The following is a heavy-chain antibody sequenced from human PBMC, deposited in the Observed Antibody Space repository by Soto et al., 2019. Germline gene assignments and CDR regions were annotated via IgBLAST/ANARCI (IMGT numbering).Heavy chain of an antibody. CDR3: ARGMGPRGYSYGDS. V-gene: IGHV4-31*03. Sequence: QVQLQESGPGLVKPTQTLSLTCTVSGGSISSGGYYWSWIRQHPGKGLEWIGYIYYSGSTYYNPSLKSRVTISVDTSKNQFSLKLSSVTAADTAVYYCARGMGPRGYSYGDSWGQGTLVTVSS. D-gene: IGHD5-18*01. CDR2: IYYSGST. J-gene: IGHJ4*02. CDR1: GGSISSGGYY.